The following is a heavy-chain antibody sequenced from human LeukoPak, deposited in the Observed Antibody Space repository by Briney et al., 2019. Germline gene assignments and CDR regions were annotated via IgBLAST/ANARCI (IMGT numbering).Heavy chain of an antibody. Sequence: GRSLRLSCAASGFTVSSNYMSWVRQAPGKGLEWVSVIYSGGSTYYADPVKGRFTISTDNSKNTLYLQMNSLRAEDTAVYYCARVRIAAAFDPWGQGTLVTVSS. V-gene: IGHV3-66*01. CDR2: IYSGGST. J-gene: IGHJ5*02. CDR1: GFTVSSNY. D-gene: IGHD6-13*01. CDR3: ARVRIAAAFDP.